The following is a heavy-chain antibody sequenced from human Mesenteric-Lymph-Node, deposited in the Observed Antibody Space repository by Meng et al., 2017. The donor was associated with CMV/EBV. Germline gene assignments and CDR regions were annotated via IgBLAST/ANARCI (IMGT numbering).Heavy chain of an antibody. CDR2: ISTNSSYT. V-gene: IGHV3-21*01. J-gene: IGHJ4*02. CDR1: GFTFSSYS. D-gene: IGHD3-22*01. CDR3: ARGYRHYDSSGYFPIDY. Sequence: GGSLRLSCAASGFTFSSYSMNWVRQAPGKGLEWVSSISTNSSYTYYADSVKGRFTISRDNAKSSQYLQMNSLRAEDTAVYYCARGYRHYDSSGYFPIDYWGQGTLVTVSS.